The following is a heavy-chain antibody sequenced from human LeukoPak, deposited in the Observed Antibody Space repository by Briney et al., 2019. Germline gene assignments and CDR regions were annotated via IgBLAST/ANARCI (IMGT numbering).Heavy chain of an antibody. CDR1: GYTFTSYD. CDR3: ARANEGPLNTYYDFWHYYYMDV. J-gene: IGHJ6*03. CDR2: MNPNSGNT. D-gene: IGHD3-3*01. V-gene: IGHV1-8*03. Sequence: AASVKVSCKASGYTFTSYDINWVRQATGQGLEWMGWMNPNSGNTGYAQKFQGRVTITRNTSISTAYMELSSLRSEDTAVYYCARANEGPLNTYYDFWHYYYMDVWSKGTTVTVSS.